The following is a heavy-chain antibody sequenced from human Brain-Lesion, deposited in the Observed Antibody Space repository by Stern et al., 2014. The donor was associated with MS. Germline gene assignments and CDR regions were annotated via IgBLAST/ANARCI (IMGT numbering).Heavy chain of an antibody. J-gene: IGHJ4*02. D-gene: IGHD1-26*01. Sequence: VQLVESGAEVKKPGASVKVSCKASGYTLTELSMHWVRQAPRKGLEWMGGFDPEDGEMIYAQKFQGRVTMTEDTSTDTAYMELNSLRSEDTAMYYCATVSQGAGGHYYRYRHFDYWGQGTLVTVSS. CDR3: ATVSQGAGGHYYRYRHFDY. CDR1: GYTLTELS. CDR2: FDPEDGEM. V-gene: IGHV1-24*01.